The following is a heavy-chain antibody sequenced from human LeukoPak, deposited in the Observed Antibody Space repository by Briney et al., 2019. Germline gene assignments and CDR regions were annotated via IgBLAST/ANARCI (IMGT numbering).Heavy chain of an antibody. D-gene: IGHD3-9*01. V-gene: IGHV3-21*01. CDR2: ISSSSSYI. Sequence: PGGSLRLSCAASGFTFSSYAMSWVRQAPGEGLEWVSSISSSSSYIYYADSVKGRFTISRDNAKNSLYLQMNSLRAEDTAVYYCARAGYDILTGYYSSVYWGQGTLVTVSS. J-gene: IGHJ4*02. CDR1: GFTFSSYA. CDR3: ARAGYDILTGYYSSVY.